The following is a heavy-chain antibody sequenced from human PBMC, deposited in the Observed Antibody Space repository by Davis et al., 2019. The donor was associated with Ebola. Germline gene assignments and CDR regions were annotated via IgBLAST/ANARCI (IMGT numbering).Heavy chain of an antibody. Sequence: ASVKVSCKASGYTFTSYGISWVRQAPGQGLEWMGWISANNGNTNYSQKFQGRVTMTTDTSTSTAYMELRSLRSDDTAVYFCARTSIVGTTTTASDIWGQGTMVTVSS. CDR2: ISANNGNT. CDR3: ARTSIVGTTTTASDI. CDR1: GYTFTSYG. D-gene: IGHD1-26*01. J-gene: IGHJ3*02. V-gene: IGHV1-18*04.